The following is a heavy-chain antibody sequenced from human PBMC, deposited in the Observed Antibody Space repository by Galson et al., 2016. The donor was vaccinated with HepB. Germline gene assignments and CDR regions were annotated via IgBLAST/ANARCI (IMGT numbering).Heavy chain of an antibody. CDR2: IYSGGRT. D-gene: IGHD5-12*01. V-gene: IGHV3-53*01. CDR1: GSVVSSSH. Sequence: SLRLSCAASGSVVSSSHINWVRQAPGKGLEWVSLIYSGGRTYYADSVKGRFTTSRDNSNEMVYLQMDSLRVGDTAVYYCVRETWEGGYDYGPFDIWGRGTMVTVAS. J-gene: IGHJ3*02. CDR3: VRETWEGGYDYGPFDI.